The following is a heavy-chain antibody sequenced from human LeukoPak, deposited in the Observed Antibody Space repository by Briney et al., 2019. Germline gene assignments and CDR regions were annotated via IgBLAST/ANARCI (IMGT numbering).Heavy chain of an antibody. D-gene: IGHD3-22*01. Sequence: SVKVSCKASGGTFSSYAISWVRQAPGQGLEWMGGIIPIFGTANYAQKFQGRVTITADESMSTAYMELSSLRSDDTAVYYCARDTYYYDSSGYYYKVSLDYWGQGTLVTVSS. J-gene: IGHJ4*02. CDR2: IIPIFGTA. CDR3: ARDTYYYDSSGYYYKVSLDY. V-gene: IGHV1-69*01. CDR1: GGTFSSYA.